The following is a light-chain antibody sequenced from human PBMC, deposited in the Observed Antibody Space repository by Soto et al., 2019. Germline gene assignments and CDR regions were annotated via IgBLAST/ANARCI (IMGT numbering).Light chain of an antibody. CDR3: QQYNTYSLT. V-gene: IGKV1-5*01. Sequence: DIQMTQSPSTLSGSVGDRVTITCRASQTISTWLAWYQQKSGKPPKLLIYDASNLESGVPSRFSGSGSGTEFTLTISSLQPDDFATYYCQQYNTYSLTFGQGTKVDIK. CDR2: DAS. J-gene: IGKJ1*01. CDR1: QTISTW.